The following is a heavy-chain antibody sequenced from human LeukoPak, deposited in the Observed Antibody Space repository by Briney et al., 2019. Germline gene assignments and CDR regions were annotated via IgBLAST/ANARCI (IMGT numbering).Heavy chain of an antibody. CDR3: AELGITMIGGV. CDR1: RFTFGSSW. CDR2: IKQDGSEK. J-gene: IGHJ6*04. V-gene: IGHV3-7*01. Sequence: GGSLRLSCAASRFTFGSSWMSWVRQAPGKGLEWVANIKQDGSEKYYVDSVEGRFTISRDNAKNSLYLQMNSLRAEDTAVYYCAELGITMIGGVWGKGTTVTISS. D-gene: IGHD3-10*02.